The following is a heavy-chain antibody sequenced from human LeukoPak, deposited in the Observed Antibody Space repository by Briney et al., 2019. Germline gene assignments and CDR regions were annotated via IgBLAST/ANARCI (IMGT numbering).Heavy chain of an antibody. CDR1: GFTFSSYS. D-gene: IGHD3-16*02. J-gene: IGHJ4*02. V-gene: IGHV3-48*01. CDR2: ISSSSSTI. Sequence: GGSLRLSCAASGFTFSSYSMNWVRQAPGKGLEWVSYISSSSSTIYYADSVKGRFTISRDNAKNSLYLQMNSLRAEDTAVYYCAREYDYVWGSYRYYFDYWGQGTLVTVSS. CDR3: AREYDYVWGSYRYYFDY.